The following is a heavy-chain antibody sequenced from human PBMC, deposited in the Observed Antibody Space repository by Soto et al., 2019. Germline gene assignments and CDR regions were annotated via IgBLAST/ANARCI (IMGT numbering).Heavy chain of an antibody. CDR2: LYSGETT. CDR3: VRARGTYNDF. V-gene: IGHV3-66*01. J-gene: IGHJ4*02. CDR1: GSTTIQSY. D-gene: IGHD3-10*01. Sequence: GVLLRLSDAGFGSTTIQSYMGWVGQAPGKGLEWVALLYSGETTCHADSVRGRFTISSGNFMTTLHLQMNSLRAEDTALDYCVRARGTYNDFWGQGPLVTGSS.